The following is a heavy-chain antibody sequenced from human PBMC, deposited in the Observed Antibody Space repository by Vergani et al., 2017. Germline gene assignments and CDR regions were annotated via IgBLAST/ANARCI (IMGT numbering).Heavy chain of an antibody. Sequence: QLQLQESGPGLVKPSETLSLTCTVSGGSISSSSYYWGWIRQPPGKGLEWIGSIYYSGSTYYNPSLKSRVTISVDTSKNQFSLKLSSVTAADTAVYYCARRRDYYDSSGYYLGNAFDIGGQGTMVTVSS. D-gene: IGHD3-22*01. CDR2: IYYSGST. J-gene: IGHJ3*02. CDR3: ARRRDYYDSSGYYLGNAFDI. V-gene: IGHV4-39*01. CDR1: GGSISSSSYY.